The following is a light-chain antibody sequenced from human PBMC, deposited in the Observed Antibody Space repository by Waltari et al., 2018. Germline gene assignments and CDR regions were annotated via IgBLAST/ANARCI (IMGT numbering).Light chain of an antibody. CDR3: QKYEALPAT. V-gene: IGKV3-20*01. CDR2: GAS. CDR1: QSVGRY. Sequence: EIVLTRSPGTLSLSPGERATLSCRASQSVGRYLAWYQQKPGQAPRLLIYGASTRATGIPDRFSGSGSGTDFSLIISRLEPEDFAVYFCQKYEALPATFGQGTKVEIK. J-gene: IGKJ1*01.